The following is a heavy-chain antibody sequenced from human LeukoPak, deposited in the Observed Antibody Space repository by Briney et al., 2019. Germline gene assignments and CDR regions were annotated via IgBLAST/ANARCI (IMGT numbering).Heavy chain of an antibody. CDR2: IYTNGGA. V-gene: IGHV4-61*02. J-gene: IGHJ4*02. CDR3: AREPPGY. CDR1: GGSVTSGNYY. Sequence: KPSETLSLTCTVSGGSVTSGNYYWNWIRQPAGKGLEWIGRIYTNGGASYNPSLKSRVTIPIDASKNQFSLKLSSVTAADTAVYYCAREPPGYWGQGILVTVSS.